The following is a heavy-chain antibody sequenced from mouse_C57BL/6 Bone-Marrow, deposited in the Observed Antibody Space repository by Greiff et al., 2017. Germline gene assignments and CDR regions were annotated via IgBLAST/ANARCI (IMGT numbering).Heavy chain of an antibody. Sequence: QVQLKQPGAELVKPGASVKLSCKASGYTFTSYWMHWVKQRPGRGLEWIGRIDPNSGGTKYNEKFKSKATLTVDKPSSTAYMQLSSLTSEDSAVYYCARPQTAQATYAMDYWGQGTSVTVSS. CDR3: ARPQTAQATYAMDY. CDR2: IDPNSGGT. CDR1: GYTFTSYW. D-gene: IGHD3-2*02. V-gene: IGHV1-72*01. J-gene: IGHJ4*01.